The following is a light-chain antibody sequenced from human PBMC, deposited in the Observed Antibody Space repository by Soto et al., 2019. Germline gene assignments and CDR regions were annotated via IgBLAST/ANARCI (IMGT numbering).Light chain of an antibody. J-gene: IGKJ1*01. CDR3: QQYYSFST. CDR2: KAS. Sequence: DIQMTQSPSTLSASIGDRVTVTCRASQSISTWLAWYQQKPGKAPILLIYKASSLESGVPSRFSGSGSGTEFTLIISSLQADDLATYYCQQYYSFSTFGQGTTVEIK. V-gene: IGKV1-5*03. CDR1: QSISTW.